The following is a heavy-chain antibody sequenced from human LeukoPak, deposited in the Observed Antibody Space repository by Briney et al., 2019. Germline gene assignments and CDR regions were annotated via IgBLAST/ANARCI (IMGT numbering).Heavy chain of an antibody. CDR3: AITYNGNNYP. V-gene: IGHV4-34*01. CDR1: GGSFTDYY. D-gene: IGHD1/OR15-1a*01. Sequence: SETLSLTCAVYGGSFTDYYWSWLRQTPGKGLEWIGEVNHSGTTNYNPSLKSRVTISVDTSKNQFSLKVTSVTAADTALYYGAITYNGNNYPWGPGTLVTVSS. J-gene: IGHJ5*02. CDR2: VNHSGTT.